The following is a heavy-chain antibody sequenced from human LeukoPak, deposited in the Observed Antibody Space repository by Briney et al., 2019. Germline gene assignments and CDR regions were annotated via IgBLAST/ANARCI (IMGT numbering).Heavy chain of an antibody. D-gene: IGHD6-19*01. J-gene: IGHJ4*02. V-gene: IGHV1-3*01. CDR3: ARDLLAVALDY. CDR1: GYRFTGYN. Sequence: ASVKVSCKASGYRFTGYNIDWVRQAPGQRPGWMGRINAENGDTKYSQKFQGRVTITRDTFASTSYMELSSLRSEDTAVYYCARDLLAVALDYWGQGTLVTVSS. CDR2: INAENGDT.